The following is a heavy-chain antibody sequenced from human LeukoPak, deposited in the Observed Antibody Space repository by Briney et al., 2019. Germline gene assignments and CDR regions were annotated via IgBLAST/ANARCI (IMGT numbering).Heavy chain of an antibody. CDR3: EGGGYY. CDR1: GFTFSDYS. Sequence: GGSLRLSCAASGFTFSDYSMRWVRQAPGKGLEWVANIKQDGSEKYYVDSVKGRFTISRDNAKNSLYLQMNSLRAEDTAVYFCEGGGYYWGQGTLVTVSS. CDR2: IKQDGSEK. V-gene: IGHV3-7*01. J-gene: IGHJ4*02.